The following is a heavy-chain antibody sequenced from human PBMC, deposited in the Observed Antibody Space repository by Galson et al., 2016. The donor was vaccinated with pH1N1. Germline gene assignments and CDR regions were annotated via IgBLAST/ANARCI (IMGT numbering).Heavy chain of an antibody. CDR3: VTDSGDGDRILVPHDAFDV. CDR2: INWNSKTR. V-gene: IGHV3-9*01. J-gene: IGHJ3*01. D-gene: IGHD4-17*01. CDR1: GFTFGHYG. Sequence: SLRLSCAAAGFTFGHYGMHWVRQVPGKGLEWVSGINWNSKTRAYGDPVRGRFTISRDNAKNSLYLQMNSLRPEDTALYYCVTDSGDGDRILVPHDAFDVWGQGTMVTVSS.